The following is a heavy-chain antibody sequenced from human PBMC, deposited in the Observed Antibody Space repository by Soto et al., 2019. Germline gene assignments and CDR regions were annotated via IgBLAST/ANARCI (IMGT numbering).Heavy chain of an antibody. CDR3: ARGVMDV. D-gene: IGHD3-16*01. CDR2: INPGGGET. J-gene: IGHJ6*02. CDR1: GYTFTSSY. Sequence: QVQLVQSGAEVKRPGASVKVSCKASGYTFTSSYMHWVRQAPGQGLEWVGMINPGGGETTYTQKFQGRVTMTRDTSTGTIYMELSSLTSEDTAVSYCARGVMDVWGRGTTVTVSS. V-gene: IGHV1-46*01.